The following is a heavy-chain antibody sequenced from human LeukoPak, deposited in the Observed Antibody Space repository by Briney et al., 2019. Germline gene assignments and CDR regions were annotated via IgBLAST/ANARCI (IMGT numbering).Heavy chain of an antibody. V-gene: IGHV3-64*04. CDR3: ANNFDY. CDR2: ININGDST. Sequence: GGSLRLSCSASGFTFSSYAMYWVRQAPGKGLEYVSGININGDSTFYADSVKGRFTISRDNSKNTLYLQMNSLRAEDTAVYYCANNFDYWGQGTLVTVSS. CDR1: GFTFSSYA. J-gene: IGHJ4*02.